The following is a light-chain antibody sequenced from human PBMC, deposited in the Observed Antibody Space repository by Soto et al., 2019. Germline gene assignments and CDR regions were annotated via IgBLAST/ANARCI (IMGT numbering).Light chain of an antibody. Sequence: EIVLTQSPATLSLSPVERATLSCRASQSVSSYLAWYQQKPGQAPRLLIYDASNRATGIPARLSGSGSGTDFTLTISSLEPEDFAVYYCQQRSNWPRTFGQGTKVDIK. CDR3: QQRSNWPRT. CDR2: DAS. V-gene: IGKV3-11*01. CDR1: QSVSSY. J-gene: IGKJ1*01.